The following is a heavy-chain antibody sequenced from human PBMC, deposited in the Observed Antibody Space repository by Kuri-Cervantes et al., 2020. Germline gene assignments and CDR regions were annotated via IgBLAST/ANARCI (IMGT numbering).Heavy chain of an antibody. CDR1: GFTFSSYG. Sequence: GESLKISCAASGFTFSSYGMHWVRQAPGKGLEWVAFIRYDGSNKYYADSVKGRFTISRDNSKNTLYLQMNSLKTEDTAVYFCIRGPQSRDNWNYLGQAWGQGTLVTVSS. V-gene: IGHV3-30*02. D-gene: IGHD1-7*01. CDR2: IRYDGSNK. CDR3: IRGPQSRDNWNYLGQA. J-gene: IGHJ5*01.